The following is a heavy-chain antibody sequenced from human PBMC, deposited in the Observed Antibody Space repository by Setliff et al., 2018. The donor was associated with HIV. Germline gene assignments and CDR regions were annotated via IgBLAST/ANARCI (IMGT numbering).Heavy chain of an antibody. CDR2: IHAGNGYT. V-gene: IGHV1-3*01. CDR3: ARIWGIPPLYYFDY. D-gene: IGHD3-16*01. CDR1: GYSFTTYW. Sequence: PGESLKISCKGSGYSFTTYWIGWVRQMPGKGLEWMGWIHAGNGYTKYSQKFQGRVTFTRDTSASAAYMDLSSLRSEDTAVYYCARIWGIPPLYYFDYWGQGTLVTVSS. J-gene: IGHJ4*02.